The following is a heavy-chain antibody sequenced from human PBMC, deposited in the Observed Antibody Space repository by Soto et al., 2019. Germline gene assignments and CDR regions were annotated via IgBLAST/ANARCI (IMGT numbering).Heavy chain of an antibody. CDR2: IYYSGST. V-gene: IGHV4-39*01. J-gene: IGHJ5*02. Sequence: SETLSLTCTVSGGSISSSSYYWGWIRQPPGKGLEWIGNIYYSGSTYYNPSLKSRVTISVDTSKNQFSLKLSSVTAADTAVYYCARSGGRDYWFDPWGQGTLVTVSS. CDR3: ARSGGRDYWFDP. D-gene: IGHD2-21*02. CDR1: GGSISSSSYY.